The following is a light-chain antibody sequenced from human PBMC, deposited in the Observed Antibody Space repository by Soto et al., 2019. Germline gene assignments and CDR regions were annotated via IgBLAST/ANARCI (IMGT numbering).Light chain of an antibody. Sequence: QSVLTRPPSVSGAPGQRVTISCTGTSSNIGAGYDVHWYQQLPGTAPRLLIYANNNRPSGVPDRFSASKSGTSASLAITGLQAEDEADYFCQSFDNSHAVFGGGTKVTVL. CDR2: ANN. CDR1: SSNIGAGYD. V-gene: IGLV1-40*01. J-gene: IGLJ2*01. CDR3: QSFDNSHAV.